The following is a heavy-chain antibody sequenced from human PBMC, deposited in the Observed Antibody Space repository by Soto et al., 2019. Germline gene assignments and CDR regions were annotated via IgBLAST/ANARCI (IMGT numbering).Heavy chain of an antibody. J-gene: IGHJ3*02. CDR2: FDPEDGET. Sequence: ASVKVSCKVSGYTLTELSMHWVRQAPGKGLEWMGGFDPEDGETIYAQKFQGRVTMTEDTSTDTAYLELSSLRSEDTAVYYCATRGPMRGWFHDAFDIWGQGSMVTVSS. CDR1: GYTLTELS. V-gene: IGHV1-24*01. D-gene: IGHD6-19*01. CDR3: ATRGPMRGWFHDAFDI.